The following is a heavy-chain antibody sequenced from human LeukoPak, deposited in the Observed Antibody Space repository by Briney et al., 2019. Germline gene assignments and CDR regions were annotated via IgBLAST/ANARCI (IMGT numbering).Heavy chain of an antibody. D-gene: IGHD6-13*01. CDR3: ARDPYSSSWYYFGY. Sequence: GGSLRLSCAASGFTFSSYWMHWVRQAPGKGLVWVSRINSDGSSTNYADSVKGRFTISRDNAKNTLYLEMNSLRAEDTAVYYCARDPYSSSWYYFGYWGQGTLVTVS. CDR1: GFTFSSYW. J-gene: IGHJ4*02. V-gene: IGHV3-74*01. CDR2: INSDGSST.